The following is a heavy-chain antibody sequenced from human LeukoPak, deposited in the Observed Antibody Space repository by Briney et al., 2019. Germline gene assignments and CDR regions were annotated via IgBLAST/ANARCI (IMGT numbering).Heavy chain of an antibody. CDR1: EYSFINYD. CDR3: ARDVCGGDCYSLTPDY. J-gene: IGHJ4*02. D-gene: IGHD2-21*02. Sequence: ASVKVSCKASEYSFINYDINWVRQATGQGLEWMGWMNPNTGNTGYSQKFQGRVTMTRDTSISTAYMELSSLRSEDTAVYYCARDVCGGDCYSLTPDYWGQGTLVTVSS. V-gene: IGHV1-8*01. CDR2: MNPNTGNT.